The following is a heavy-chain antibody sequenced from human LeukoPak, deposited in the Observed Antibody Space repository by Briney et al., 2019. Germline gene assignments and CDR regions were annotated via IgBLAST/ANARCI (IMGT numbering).Heavy chain of an antibody. Sequence: PSETLSLTCTVSGGSISSGGYYWSWIRQPPGKGLEWIGEINHSGSTNDNPSLKSRVTISVDTSKSQFSLKMSSVTAADTAVYYCARLPIAAAGTGWFDPWGQGTLVTVSS. CDR1: GGSISSGGYY. D-gene: IGHD6-13*01. V-gene: IGHV4-39*07. CDR2: INHSGST. CDR3: ARLPIAAAGTGWFDP. J-gene: IGHJ5*02.